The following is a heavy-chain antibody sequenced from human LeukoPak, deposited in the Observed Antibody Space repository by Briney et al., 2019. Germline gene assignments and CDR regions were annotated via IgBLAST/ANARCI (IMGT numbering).Heavy chain of an antibody. CDR2: ISAHNGNT. CDR3: ARLDTDMVYWYSDL. Sequence: ASVKVSCKASGYTFINYGISRVRQAPGQGLEWMGWISAHNGNTNYAQKVQGRVTMTADISTSTAYMELRSLRSDDTAVYYCARLDTDMVYWYSDLWGRGTLVTVSS. CDR1: GYTFINYG. V-gene: IGHV1-18*01. J-gene: IGHJ2*01. D-gene: IGHD5-18*01.